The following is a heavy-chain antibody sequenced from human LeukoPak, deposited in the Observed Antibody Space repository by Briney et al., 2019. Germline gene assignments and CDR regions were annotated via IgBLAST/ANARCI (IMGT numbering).Heavy chain of an antibody. D-gene: IGHD2-21*01. J-gene: IGHJ4*02. Sequence: QSGGSLRLSCAGSGFNFNIYSMNWVRQAPGKGLEWVSYMTSDTRTIHYADSVKGRFTISRDNAKNSLYLQMNSLRAEDTAVYYCARSVEGHFDYWGQGTLVTVSS. CDR2: MTSDTRTI. V-gene: IGHV3-48*04. CDR3: ARSVEGHFDY. CDR1: GFNFNIYS.